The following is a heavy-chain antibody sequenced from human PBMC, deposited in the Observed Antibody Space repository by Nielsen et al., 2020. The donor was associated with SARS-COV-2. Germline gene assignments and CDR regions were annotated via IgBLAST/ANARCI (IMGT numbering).Heavy chain of an antibody. Sequence: SETLSLTCTVSGGSISSGGYYWSWIRQHPGKGLEWTGYTYYSGSTHYNPSLKSRVTISVDTSQNQFSLKLSSVTAADTAVYYCARVRSSSSVYYYYYMDVWGKGTTVTVSS. CDR1: GGSISSGGYY. D-gene: IGHD6-6*01. CDR3: ARVRSSSSVYYYYYMDV. J-gene: IGHJ6*03. V-gene: IGHV4-31*03. CDR2: TYYSGST.